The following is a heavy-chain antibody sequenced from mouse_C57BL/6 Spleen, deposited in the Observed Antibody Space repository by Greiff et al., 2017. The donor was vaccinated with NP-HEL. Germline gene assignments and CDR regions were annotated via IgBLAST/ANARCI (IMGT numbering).Heavy chain of an antibody. CDR3: ARDRGITTVPMDY. CDR1: GFTFSDYY. D-gene: IGHD1-1*01. J-gene: IGHJ4*01. Sequence: DVKLVESEGGLVQPGSSMKLSCTASGFTFSDYYMAWVRQVPEKGLEWVANINYDGSSTYYLDSLKSRFIISRDNAKNILYLQMSSLKSEDTATYYCARDRGITTVPMDYWGQGTSVTVSS. CDR2: INYDGSST. V-gene: IGHV5-16*01.